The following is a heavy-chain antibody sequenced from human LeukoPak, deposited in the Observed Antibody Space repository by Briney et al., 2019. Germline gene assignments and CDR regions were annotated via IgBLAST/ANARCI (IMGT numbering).Heavy chain of an antibody. CDR3: AKEGRGYCSGGSCFYDY. V-gene: IGHV3-23*01. CDR1: GFTFSSYA. J-gene: IGHJ4*02. D-gene: IGHD2-15*01. Sequence: GGSLRLSCAASGFTFSSYAMSWVRQAPGKGLEWVSAISGSGGSTYYADSVKGRFTISRDNSKNTLYLQMNSLRAEDTAVYYCAKEGRGYCSGGSCFYDYWGQGTLVTVSS. CDR2: ISGSGGST.